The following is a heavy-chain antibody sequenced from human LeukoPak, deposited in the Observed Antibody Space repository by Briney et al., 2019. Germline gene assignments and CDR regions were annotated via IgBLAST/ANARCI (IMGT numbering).Heavy chain of an antibody. Sequence: SETLSLTCTVSGDSITSYYWSWIRQPPGKGLEWIASIYYSGSSNYNPSLKSRVTTSIDTSKNQLSLELSSLTAADTAVYYCARHRRLAAPSDFDSWGQGTLVTVSS. V-gene: IGHV4-59*08. J-gene: IGHJ4*02. CDR2: IYYSGSS. CDR1: GDSITSYY. CDR3: ARHRRLAAPSDFDS. D-gene: IGHD6-25*01.